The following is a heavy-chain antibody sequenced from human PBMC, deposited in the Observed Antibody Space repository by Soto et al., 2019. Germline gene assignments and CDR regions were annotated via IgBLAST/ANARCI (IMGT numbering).Heavy chain of an antibody. D-gene: IGHD5-12*01. CDR1: GFTFSSYG. J-gene: IGHJ4*02. V-gene: IGHV3-33*01. CDR3: ARKGYSGYEKYYFDY. CDR2: IWYDGGNK. Sequence: QVQLVESGGGGVQPGRSLRLSCAASGFTFSSYGMHWVRQAPGKGLEWVALIWYDGGNKYYADSMSGRFTISRDNSKNTRYLQMNSLRAEDKAVYYCARKGYSGYEKYYFDYWGQGTLVTVSS.